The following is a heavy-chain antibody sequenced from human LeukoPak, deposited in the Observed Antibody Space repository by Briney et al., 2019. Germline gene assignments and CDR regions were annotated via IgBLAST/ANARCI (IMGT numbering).Heavy chain of an antibody. V-gene: IGHV4-34*01. CDR3: AGGGSVDIVATRFDFDY. CDR1: GGSFSGYY. D-gene: IGHD5-12*01. J-gene: IGHJ4*02. Sequence: SETLSLTCAVYGGSFSGYYWSWIRQPPGKGLEWIGEINHSGSTSYNPSLKSRVTISVDTSKNQFSLKLSSVTAADTAVYYCAGGGSVDIVATRFDFDYWGQGTLVTVSS. CDR2: INHSGST.